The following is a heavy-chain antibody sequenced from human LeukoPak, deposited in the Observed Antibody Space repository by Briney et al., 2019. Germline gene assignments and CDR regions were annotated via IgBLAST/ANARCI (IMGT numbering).Heavy chain of an antibody. D-gene: IGHD2-2*02. CDR2: IYYSGGT. CDR3: ASFPGYCSSTSCYKGVAFDI. V-gene: IGHV4-59*12. J-gene: IGHJ3*02. Sequence: SETLSLTCTVSGGFISSYYWSWIRQPPGKGLEWIGYIYYSGGTNYNPSLKSRVTISVDTSKNQFSLKLSSVTAADTAVYYCASFPGYCSSTSCYKGVAFDIWGQGTMVTVSS. CDR1: GGFISSYY.